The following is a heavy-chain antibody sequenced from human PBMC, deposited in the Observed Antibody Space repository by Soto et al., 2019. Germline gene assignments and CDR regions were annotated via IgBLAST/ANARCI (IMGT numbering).Heavy chain of an antibody. CDR3: ATTYSGSYYYYYMDV. CDR1: GFTFSSYW. V-gene: IGHV3-7*01. Sequence: GGSLRLSCAASGFTFSSYWMSWVRQAPGKGLEWVANIKQDGSEKYYVDSVKGRFTISRDNAKNSLYLQMNSLRAEDTAVYYYATTYSGSYYYYYMDVWGKGTTVTVSS. J-gene: IGHJ6*03. D-gene: IGHD1-26*01. CDR2: IKQDGSEK.